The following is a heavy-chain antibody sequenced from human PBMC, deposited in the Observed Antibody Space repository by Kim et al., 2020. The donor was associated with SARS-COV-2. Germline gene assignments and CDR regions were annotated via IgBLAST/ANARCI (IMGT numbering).Heavy chain of an antibody. CDR1: GFTFSSYA. CDR2: ISYDGSNK. V-gene: IGHV3-30*04. D-gene: IGHD3-10*01. CDR3: AKASGSGSYYMGDY. Sequence: GGSLRLSCAASGFTFSSYAMHWVRQAPGKGLEWVAVISYDGSNKYYADSVKGRFTISRDNSKNTLYLQMNSLTAEDTALYYCAKASGSGSYYMGDYWGQGTLVTVSS. J-gene: IGHJ4*02.